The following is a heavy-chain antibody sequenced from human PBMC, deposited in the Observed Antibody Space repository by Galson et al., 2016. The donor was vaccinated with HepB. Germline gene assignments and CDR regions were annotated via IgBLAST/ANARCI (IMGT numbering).Heavy chain of an antibody. J-gene: IGHJ3*01. CDR3: TRTTHRGRKLAFDV. CDR2: THYRSAWYN. D-gene: IGHD1-14*01. CDR1: GDSVSNNSAA. V-gene: IGHV6-1*01. Sequence: CAISGDSVSNNSAAWNWVRQSPSRGLEWLGRTHYRSAWYNEYTLSLRGRISVNPDTSTNQFSLQLNSVTPEDTAIYYCTRTTHRGRKLAFDVWGPGSTVTVS.